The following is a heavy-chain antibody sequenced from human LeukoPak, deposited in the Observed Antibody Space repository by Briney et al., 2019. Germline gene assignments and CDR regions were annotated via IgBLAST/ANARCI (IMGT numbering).Heavy chain of an antibody. Sequence: SETLSLTCTVSGYSISSGYYWGWIRQPPGKGLEWIGSIYHSGSTYYNPSLKSRVTISVDTSKNQFSLKLSSVTAADTAVYYCARHPGYYYYYMDVWGKGTTVTISS. V-gene: IGHV4-38-2*02. CDR3: ARHPGYYYYYMDV. CDR2: IYHSGST. CDR1: GYSISSGYY. J-gene: IGHJ6*03.